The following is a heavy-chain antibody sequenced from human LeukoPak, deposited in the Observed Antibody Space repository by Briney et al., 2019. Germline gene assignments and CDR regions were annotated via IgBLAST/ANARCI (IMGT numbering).Heavy chain of an antibody. Sequence: GGSLRLSCAASGFTFSSYEMNWVRQAPGKGLEWVAYIQYDGSNEQYADSVKGRFSISRDSSKNILYLQMSSLRAEDTAVYYCAKDRCSNGVGCYYYYMDVWGKGTTVTISS. CDR2: IQYDGSNE. CDR3: AKDRCSNGVGCYYYYMDV. V-gene: IGHV3-30*02. D-gene: IGHD2-8*01. J-gene: IGHJ6*03. CDR1: GFTFSSYE.